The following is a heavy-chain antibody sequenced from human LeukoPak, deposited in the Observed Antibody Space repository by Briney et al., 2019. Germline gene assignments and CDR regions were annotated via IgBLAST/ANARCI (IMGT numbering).Heavy chain of an antibody. CDR3: ARGAPGFSITIFGVVIDPFDY. D-gene: IGHD3-3*01. CDR2: ISYDGSNK. Sequence: GGSLRLSCAASGFTFGSYAMHWVRQAPGKGLEWVAVISYDGSNKYYADSVKGRFTISRDNSKNTLYLQMNSLRAEDTAVYYCARGAPGFSITIFGVVIDPFDYWGQGTLVTVSS. J-gene: IGHJ4*02. V-gene: IGHV3-30-3*01. CDR1: GFTFGSYA.